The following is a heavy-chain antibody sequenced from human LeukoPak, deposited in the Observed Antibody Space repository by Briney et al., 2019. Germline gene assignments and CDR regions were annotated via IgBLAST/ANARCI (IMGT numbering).Heavy chain of an antibody. CDR1: GYTFTGYY. D-gene: IGHD4-17*01. CDR2: INPNSGGI. Sequence: ASVKVSCKASGYTFTGYYMHWVRQAPGQGLEWMGWINPNSGGISYAQKFQSRVTMTRDMFTSTAYMELSSLRSDDTAVYYCARDGLFYGDYGPFDFWGQGTLVTVSS. CDR3: ARDGLFYGDYGPFDF. V-gene: IGHV1-2*02. J-gene: IGHJ4*02.